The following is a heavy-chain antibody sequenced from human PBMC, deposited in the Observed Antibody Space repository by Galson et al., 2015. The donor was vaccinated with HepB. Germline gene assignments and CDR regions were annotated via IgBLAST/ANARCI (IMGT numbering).Heavy chain of an antibody. CDR2: IYHSGST. CDR1: GGSISSSNW. D-gene: IGHD6-13*01. CDR3: ARDQLTGYSSSWHERGPRKGYYYGMDV. V-gene: IGHV4-4*02. J-gene: IGHJ6*02. Sequence: SETLSLTCAVSGGSISSSNWWSWVRQPPGKGLEWIGEIYHSGSTNYNPSLKSRVTISVDKSKNQFSLKLSSVTAADTAVYYCARDQLTGYSSSWHERGPRKGYYYGMDVWGQGTTVTVSS.